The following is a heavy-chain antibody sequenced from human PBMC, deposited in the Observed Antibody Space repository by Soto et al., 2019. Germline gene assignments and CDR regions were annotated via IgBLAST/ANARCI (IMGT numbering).Heavy chain of an antibody. CDR2: IYHSGST. CDR1: GGCMSSGGYS. D-gene: IGHD4-17*01. J-gene: IGHJ4*02. V-gene: IGHV4-30-2*01. CDR3: ARASTTVTTLDY. Sequence: TLSLTCAVSGGCMSSGGYSWSWIRQPPGKGLEWIGYIYHSGSTYYNPSLKSRVTISVDRSKNQFSLKLSSVTAADTAVYYCARASTTVTTLDYWGQGTLVTVSS.